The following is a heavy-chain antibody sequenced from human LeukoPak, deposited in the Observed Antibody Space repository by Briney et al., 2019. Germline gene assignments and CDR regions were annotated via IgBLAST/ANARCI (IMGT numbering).Heavy chain of an antibody. Sequence: GGSLRLSCVASGFTFSSYAMSWVRQAPGKGLEGKGLEWVAAISGSGASTYHADSVKGRFTVSRDNSKNTLFLQMNSLRAEDTALYYCAKIRYFDWLSIEKYFQHWGQGTLVTVSS. D-gene: IGHD3-9*01. J-gene: IGHJ1*01. CDR2: ISGSGAST. CDR1: GFTFSSYA. CDR3: AKIRYFDWLSIEKYFQH. V-gene: IGHV3-23*01.